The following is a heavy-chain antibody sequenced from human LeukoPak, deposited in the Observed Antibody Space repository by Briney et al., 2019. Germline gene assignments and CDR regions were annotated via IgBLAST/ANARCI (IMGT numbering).Heavy chain of an antibody. CDR3: AKGSIDWYYFDY. CDR2: ISSDGSHK. D-gene: IGHD3-9*01. CDR1: GFSFSTYD. V-gene: IGHV3-30*18. Sequence: GGSLRLSCAASGFSFSTYDMHWVRQAPGKGLEWVAVISSDGSHKYWADSVKGRFTISRDNSKNTVYLQMNSLRAEVTAVYYCAKGSIDWYYFDYWGQGTLVTVSS. J-gene: IGHJ4*02.